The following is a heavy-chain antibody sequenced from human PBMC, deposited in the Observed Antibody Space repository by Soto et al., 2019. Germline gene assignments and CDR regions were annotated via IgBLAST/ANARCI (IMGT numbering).Heavy chain of an antibody. CDR1: GYTFSNYG. J-gene: IGHJ4*02. Sequence: QVQLVQSGAEVKKPGASVKVSCKASGYTFSNYGISWVRQAPGQGLEWMGWISAYNGITNYAQKLQGRVTMTTDTSTSTAYMELGSLRSDDTALYYCATGRRAMNSGLSPEHWGQGTLVTISS. V-gene: IGHV1-18*01. CDR2: ISAYNGIT. CDR3: ATGRRAMNSGLSPEH.